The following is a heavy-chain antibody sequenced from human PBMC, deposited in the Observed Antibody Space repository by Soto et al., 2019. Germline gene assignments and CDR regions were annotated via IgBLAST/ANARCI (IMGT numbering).Heavy chain of an antibody. CDR1: GFTFSSYL. CDR2: IKQDGSEK. J-gene: IGHJ4*02. CDR3: ARAYGSGSLSGY. D-gene: IGHD3-10*01. Sequence: GGSLRLSCAASGFTFSSYLMSWVRQAPGKGLEWVANIKQDGSEKYNVDFVKGRFTISRDNAKNSLYLQMNSLRVEDTAVYYCARAYGSGSLSGYWGQGTLVTVSS. V-gene: IGHV3-7*01.